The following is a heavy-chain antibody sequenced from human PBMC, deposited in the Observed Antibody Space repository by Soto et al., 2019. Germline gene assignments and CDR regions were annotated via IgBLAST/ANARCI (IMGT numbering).Heavy chain of an antibody. V-gene: IGHV1-69*13. D-gene: IGHD2-2*01. CDR2: IIPIFGTA. CDR1: GGTFSSYA. CDR3: AREWAADIVVVPAAPYSYYYGIDG. Sequence: SVKVSCKASGGTFSSYAISWVRQAPGQGLEWMGGIIPIFGTANYAQKFQGRVTITADESTSTAYMELSSLRSEDTAVYYCAREWAADIVVVPAAPYSYYYGIDGRAQRTTVTGSS. J-gene: IGHJ6*02.